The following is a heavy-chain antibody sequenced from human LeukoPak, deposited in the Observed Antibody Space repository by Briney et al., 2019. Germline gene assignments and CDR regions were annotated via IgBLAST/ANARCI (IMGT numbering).Heavy chain of an antibody. V-gene: IGHV3-23*01. CDR2: IRSAVETT. Sequence: SGGSPRLSCAASGFTMSHYGVSWVRQAPGKGLEWISGIRSAVETTHYADSVKGRFIISRDNSKNALSLQLNSLRSEDTALYYCAKHFCTGLDCSLFDSWGQGTLVTVSS. J-gene: IGHJ4*02. D-gene: IGHD3/OR15-3a*01. CDR3: AKHFCTGLDCSLFDS. CDR1: GFTMSHYG.